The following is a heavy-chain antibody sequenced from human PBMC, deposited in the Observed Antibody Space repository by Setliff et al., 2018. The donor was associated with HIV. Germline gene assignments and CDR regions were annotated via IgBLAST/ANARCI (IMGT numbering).Heavy chain of an antibody. D-gene: IGHD6-6*01. V-gene: IGHV4-34*01. CDR1: GGSISSGGYY. Sequence: SETLSLTCTVFGGSISSGGYYWSWLRQPPGKGLEWIGEVNHSRRSNYNPSLKSRVAISVDMSKNQFSLRLNSVTAADTAVYFCARMESTRPPTGLDYWGQGALVTVSS. J-gene: IGHJ4*02. CDR3: ARMESTRPPTGLDY. CDR2: VNHSRRS.